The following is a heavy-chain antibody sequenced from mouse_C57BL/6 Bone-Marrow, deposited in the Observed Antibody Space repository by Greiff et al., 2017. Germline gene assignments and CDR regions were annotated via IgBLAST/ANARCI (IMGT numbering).Heavy chain of an antibody. CDR2: IDPANGNT. V-gene: IGHV14-3*01. CDR1: GFNIKNTY. CDR3: AVFITTVGYYFDY. Sequence: EVQLQQSVAELVRPGASVKLSCTASGFNIKNTYMHWVKQRPEQGLEWIGRIDPANGNTKYDPKFQGKATITADTSSNTAYLQLSSLTSEDTAIYYCAVFITTVGYYFDYWGQGTTLTVSS. D-gene: IGHD1-1*01. J-gene: IGHJ2*01.